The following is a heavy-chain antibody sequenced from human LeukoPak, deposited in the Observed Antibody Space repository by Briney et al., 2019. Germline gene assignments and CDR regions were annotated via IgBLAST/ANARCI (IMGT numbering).Heavy chain of an antibody. CDR1: GGSISSGGYS. Sequence: SETLSLTCTVSGGSISSGGYSWSWIRQPPGKGLEWIGYIYHSGSTYYNPPLKSRVTISVDRSKNQFSLKLSSVTAADTAVYYCARGVAAAGRGTYYFDYWGQGTLVTVSS. CDR2: IYHSGST. V-gene: IGHV4-30-2*01. J-gene: IGHJ4*02. CDR3: ARGVAAAGRGTYYFDY. D-gene: IGHD6-13*01.